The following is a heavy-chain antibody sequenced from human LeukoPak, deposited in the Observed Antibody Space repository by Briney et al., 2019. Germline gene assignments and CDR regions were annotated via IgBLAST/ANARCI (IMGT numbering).Heavy chain of an antibody. D-gene: IGHD3-10*01. Sequence: SVKVSCKASGGSFSTYIVTWVRQAPGQGLEWMGGVIPIFGTVDYAQMFQDRVTITADDSTSTVFMTMTNLTSEDTAVYICARELRVRGIVSKLRSFDVWGQGTRVTVSS. CDR2: VIPIFGTV. CDR3: ARELRVRGIVSKLRSFDV. V-gene: IGHV1-69*13. CDR1: GGSFSTYI. J-gene: IGHJ3*01.